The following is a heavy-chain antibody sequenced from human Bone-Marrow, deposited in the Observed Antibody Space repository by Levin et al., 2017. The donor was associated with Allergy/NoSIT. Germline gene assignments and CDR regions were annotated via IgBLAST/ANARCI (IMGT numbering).Heavy chain of an antibody. V-gene: IGHV1-69*06. Sequence: GASVKVSCKASGGTFSSYAISWVRQAPGQGLEWMGGIIPIFGTANYAQKFQGRVTITADKSTSTAYMELSSLRSEDTAVYYCARDGDRSYDILTGYYLIYYGMDVWGQGTTVTVSS. CDR1: GGTFSSYA. D-gene: IGHD3-9*01. CDR2: IIPIFGTA. CDR3: ARDGDRSYDILTGYYLIYYGMDV. J-gene: IGHJ6*02.